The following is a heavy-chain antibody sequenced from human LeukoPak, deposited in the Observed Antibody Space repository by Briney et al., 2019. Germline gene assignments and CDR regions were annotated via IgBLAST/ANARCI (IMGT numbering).Heavy chain of an antibody. CDR3: AKGYSYGHF. CDR1: GFTFSSYA. D-gene: IGHD5-18*01. Sequence: GGSLRLSCAASGFTFSSYAMSWVRQAPGKGLEWVAVISGSGGTTYYADSVKGRFTISRDNSKNTVDLQMNSLRAEDTAVYYCAKGYSYGHFWGQGTLVTVSS. V-gene: IGHV3-23*01. CDR2: ISGSGGTT. J-gene: IGHJ4*02.